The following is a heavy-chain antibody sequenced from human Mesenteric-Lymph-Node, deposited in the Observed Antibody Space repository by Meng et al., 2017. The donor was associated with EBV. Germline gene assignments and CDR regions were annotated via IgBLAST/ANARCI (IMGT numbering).Heavy chain of an antibody. J-gene: IGHJ4*02. D-gene: IGHD4-17*01. Sequence: QVQLQESGPGLVKPLGXXXXTCAVSGDSISSTNWWSWVRQPPGKGLEWIGEIHHSGTTNCNPSLKSRVTISVDKSKNQFSLQLTSVTAADTAVYFCARNGDYNPGLFWGQGTLVSVSS. CDR3: ARNGDYNPGLF. CDR1: GDSISSTNW. V-gene: IGHV4-4*02. CDR2: IHHSGTT.